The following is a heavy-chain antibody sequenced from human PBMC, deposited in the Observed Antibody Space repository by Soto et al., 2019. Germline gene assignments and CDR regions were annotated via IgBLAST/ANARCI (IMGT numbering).Heavy chain of an antibody. V-gene: IGHV1-18*01. CDR1: GYTFTSYG. Sequence: QVQLVQSGAEVKKPGASVKVSCKASGYTFTSYGISWVRQAPGQGLEWMGWIRAYNVNTNYAQKLQGRVTKTTDTSTSIAYRELRSLRSDDTAVYYCARDLPTMDVWGQGTTVTVSS. CDR3: ARDLPTMDV. J-gene: IGHJ6*02. CDR2: IRAYNVNT.